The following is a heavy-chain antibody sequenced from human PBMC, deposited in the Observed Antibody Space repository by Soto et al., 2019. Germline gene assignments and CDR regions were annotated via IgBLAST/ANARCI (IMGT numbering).Heavy chain of an antibody. D-gene: IGHD5-12*01. V-gene: IGHV3-21*01. CDR2: ISSSSSYT. CDR1: GFTFSSYS. Sequence: EVQLVESGGGLVKPGGSLRLSCAASGFTFSSYSMNWVRQAPGKGLEWVSSISSSSSYTYYADSVKGRFTVSRENAKNSLYLQMNSLRAEDTAVYYCARDGSREGYNSHGDYFDYWGQGTLVTVSS. CDR3: ARDGSREGYNSHGDYFDY. J-gene: IGHJ4*02.